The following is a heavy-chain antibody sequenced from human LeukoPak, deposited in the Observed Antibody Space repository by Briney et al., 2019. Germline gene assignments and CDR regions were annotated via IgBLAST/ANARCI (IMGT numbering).Heavy chain of an antibody. Sequence: GRSLRLSCAASGFTFSSYAMHWVRQAPGKGLEWVAVISYDGSNKYYADSVKGRFTISRDNSKNTLYLQMNSLRAEDTAVYYCARDPDDYDILTGYSPLDYWGQGTLVTVSS. CDR2: ISYDGSNK. V-gene: IGHV3-30*04. CDR3: ARDPDDYDILTGYSPLDY. J-gene: IGHJ4*02. D-gene: IGHD3-9*01. CDR1: GFTFSSYA.